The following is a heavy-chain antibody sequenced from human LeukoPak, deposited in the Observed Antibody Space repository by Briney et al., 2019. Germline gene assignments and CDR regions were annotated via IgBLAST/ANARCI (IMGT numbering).Heavy chain of an antibody. V-gene: IGHV1-46*01. CDR1: GYTFTSYY. D-gene: IGHD2-15*01. CDR2: INPSGGST. Sequence: ASVKVSCKASGYTFTSYYMHWVRQAPGQGLEWMGIINPSGGSTSYAQKFQGRVTMTRDTSTSTVYMELSSLRSEDTAVYYCARRGCSGGSCQSYYYYYYGMDVWGRGTTVTVSS. CDR3: ARRGCSGGSCQSYYYYYYGMDV. J-gene: IGHJ6*02.